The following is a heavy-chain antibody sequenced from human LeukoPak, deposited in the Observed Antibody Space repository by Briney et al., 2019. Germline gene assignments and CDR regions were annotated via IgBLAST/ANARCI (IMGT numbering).Heavy chain of an antibody. D-gene: IGHD6-19*01. CDR1: GGSFSGYY. CDR2: INHSGST. J-gene: IGHJ5*02. Sequence: SETLSLTCAVYGGSFSGYYWSWIRQPPGKGLEWIRKINHSGSTNYNPSLKSRVTISVDTSKNQFSLKLSSVTAADTAVYYCARHWTGYSSGWYGFDPWGQGTLVTVSS. CDR3: ARHWTGYSSGWYGFDP. V-gene: IGHV4-34*01.